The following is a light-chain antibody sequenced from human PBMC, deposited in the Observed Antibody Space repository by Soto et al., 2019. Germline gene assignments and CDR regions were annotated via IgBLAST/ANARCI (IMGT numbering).Light chain of an antibody. Sequence: DIQLTQSPSFLSASVGDRVIITCRASQGISRYLAWYQQKPGKAPNLLIYAASSLQSGVPTRFRGSGSETEFTLTSSSRQHEDFATYYCQQLNSYPLTCGGGTKVEIK. J-gene: IGKJ4*01. CDR1: QGISRY. CDR3: QQLNSYPLT. V-gene: IGKV1-9*01. CDR2: AAS.